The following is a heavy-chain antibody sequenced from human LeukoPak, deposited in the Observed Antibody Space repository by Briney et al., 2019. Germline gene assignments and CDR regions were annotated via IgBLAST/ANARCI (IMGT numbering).Heavy chain of an antibody. D-gene: IGHD3-10*01. CDR2: IRNDESNK. CDR1: GFTYSSYR. Sequence: GGSLTHSRLASGFTYSSYRQHWVRQAPGKGLEWVAFIRNDESNKYYADSVKGRFTISRDNSKNTLYPLMNSLRAEDTAVYYCANSPGSGNEVLYYYSTDVWGKGTTVTVSS. CDR3: ANSPGSGNEVLYYYSTDV. V-gene: IGHV3-30*02. J-gene: IGHJ6*03.